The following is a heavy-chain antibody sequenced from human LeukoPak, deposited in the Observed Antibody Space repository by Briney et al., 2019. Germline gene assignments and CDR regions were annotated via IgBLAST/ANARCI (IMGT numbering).Heavy chain of an antibody. J-gene: IGHJ4*02. Sequence: ASVKVSCKASGYTFTSYGISWVRQAPGQGLEWMGWISAYNGNTNYAQKLQGRVTMTTDTSISTAYMELSGLRSDDTAVYYCARDRRIAAAGVFDYWGQGTLVTVSS. D-gene: IGHD6-13*01. CDR3: ARDRRIAAAGVFDY. CDR1: GYTFTSYG. V-gene: IGHV1-18*01. CDR2: ISAYNGNT.